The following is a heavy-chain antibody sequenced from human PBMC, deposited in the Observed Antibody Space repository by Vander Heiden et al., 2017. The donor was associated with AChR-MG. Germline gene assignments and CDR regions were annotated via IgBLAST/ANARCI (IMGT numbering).Heavy chain of an antibody. CDR1: GGTFSSYA. CDR2: IIPILGTA. J-gene: IGHJ4*02. D-gene: IGHD3-16*01. V-gene: IGHV1-69*06. Sequence: QVQLVQSGAEVKKPGSSVKVSCKASGGTFSSYAISWLLQAPGQGLEWRGGIIPILGTANYAQKFQGRVTSTADKATSTAYRELSSLRSEDTAVYYCAREFPPLGGVDYWGQGTLVTVSA. CDR3: AREFPPLGGVDY.